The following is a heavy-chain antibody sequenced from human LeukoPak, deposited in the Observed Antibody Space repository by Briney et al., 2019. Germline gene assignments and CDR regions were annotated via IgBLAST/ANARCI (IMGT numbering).Heavy chain of an antibody. Sequence: GGSLRLSCAVSGFSYSSYAMSWVRQAPGKGLEGVSTISGSGDTYYVDSVEGRFTISRDNSKNTLYLQMNSLRAEDTAVYYCAKEGGYNYGYLDSWGQGTLVTVSS. D-gene: IGHD5-18*01. CDR3: AKEGGYNYGYLDS. V-gene: IGHV3-23*01. J-gene: IGHJ4*02. CDR1: GFSYSSYA. CDR2: ISGSGDT.